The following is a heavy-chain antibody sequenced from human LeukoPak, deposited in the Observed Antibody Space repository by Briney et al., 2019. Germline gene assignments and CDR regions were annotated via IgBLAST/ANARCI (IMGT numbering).Heavy chain of an antibody. D-gene: IGHD6-19*01. CDR3: ARDLWPVAGSSLYYFDY. Sequence: ASVKVSCKASGYTFTGYYMHWVRQAPGQGLEWMGRINPNSGGTNYAQKFQGRVTMTRDTSISTAYMELSRLRSDDTAVYYCARDLWPVAGSSLYYFDYWGQGTLVTVSS. J-gene: IGHJ4*02. CDR1: GYTFTGYY. CDR2: INPNSGGT. V-gene: IGHV1-2*06.